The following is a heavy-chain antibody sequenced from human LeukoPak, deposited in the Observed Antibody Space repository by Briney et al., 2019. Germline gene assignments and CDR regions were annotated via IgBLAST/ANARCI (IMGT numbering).Heavy chain of an antibody. CDR3: TTEYYGSLNY. CDR1: GFTFDDYA. CDR2: IATKTGGGTT. J-gene: IGHJ4*02. V-gene: IGHV3-15*04. Sequence: GGSLRLSCAASGFTFDDYAMHWVRQAPGKGLEWVGHIATKTGGGTTDYAAPVKGRFTISRDDSQDILNLHMNSLKIEDTAVYYCTTEYYGSLNYWGQGALVTVSS. D-gene: IGHD3-10*01.